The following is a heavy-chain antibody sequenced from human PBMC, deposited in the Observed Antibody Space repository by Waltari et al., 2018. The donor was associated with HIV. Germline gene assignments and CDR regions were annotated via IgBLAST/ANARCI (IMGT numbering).Heavy chain of an antibody. Sequence: QVQLQQWGAGLLKPSETLSLTCAVYGGSFSGYYWSWIRQPPGTGLEWIGEINHSGSTKYNPSLKSRVTISVDTSKNQLSLKLSSVTAADTAVYYCARGAPNYGSGGNWFDPWGQGTLVTVSS. CDR1: GGSFSGYY. CDR2: INHSGST. D-gene: IGHD3-10*01. J-gene: IGHJ5*02. CDR3: ARGAPNYGSGGNWFDP. V-gene: IGHV4-34*01.